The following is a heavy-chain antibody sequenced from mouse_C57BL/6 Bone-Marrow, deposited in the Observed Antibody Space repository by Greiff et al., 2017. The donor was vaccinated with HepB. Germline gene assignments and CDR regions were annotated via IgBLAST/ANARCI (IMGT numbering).Heavy chain of an antibody. Sequence: QVQLQQPGAELVRPGSSVKLSCKASGYTFTSYWMHWVKQRPIQGLEWIGNIDPSDSETHYNQKFKDKATLTVDKSSSTAYMQLSSLTSEDSAVYYCARGGNSNYFSMDYWCQGTSVTVSS. V-gene: IGHV1-52*01. CDR2: IDPSDSET. D-gene: IGHD2-5*01. CDR3: ARGGNSNYFSMDY. J-gene: IGHJ4*01. CDR1: GYTFTSYW.